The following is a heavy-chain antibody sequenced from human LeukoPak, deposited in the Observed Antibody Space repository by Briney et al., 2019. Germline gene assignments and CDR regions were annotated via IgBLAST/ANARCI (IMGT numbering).Heavy chain of an antibody. V-gene: IGHV3-7*01. CDR1: GFTFTTYW. J-gene: IGHJ3*02. Sequence: PGGSLRLSCAASGFTFTTYWMSWVRQFPGKGLEWVANINQDGTEKYYVDSVKGRFTISRDNAKNSLYLQMNSLRAEDTAVYYCARDLSRGMVTAIDIWGQGTMVTVSS. CDR2: INQDGTEK. D-gene: IGHD2-21*02. CDR3: ARDLSRGMVTAIDI.